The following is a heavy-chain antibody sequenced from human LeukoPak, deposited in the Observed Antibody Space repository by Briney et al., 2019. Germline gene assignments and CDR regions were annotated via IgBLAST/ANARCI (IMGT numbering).Heavy chain of an antibody. CDR3: ARRIVVVVAARYNWFDP. D-gene: IGHD2-15*01. Sequence: SETLSLTCAVYGGSFSGYYWSWIRQPPGKGLEWIREINHSGSTNYNPSLKSRVTISVDTSKNQFSLKLSSVTAADTAVYYCARRIVVVVAARYNWFDPWGQGTLVTVSS. CDR2: INHSGST. CDR1: GGSFSGYY. V-gene: IGHV4-34*01. J-gene: IGHJ5*02.